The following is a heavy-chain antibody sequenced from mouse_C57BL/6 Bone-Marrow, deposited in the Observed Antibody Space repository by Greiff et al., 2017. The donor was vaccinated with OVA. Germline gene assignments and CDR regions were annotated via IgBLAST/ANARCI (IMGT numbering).Heavy chain of an antibody. Sequence: EVKVEESGGGLVQPGGSMKLSCVASGFTFSNYWMNWVRQSPEKGLEWVAQIRLKSDNYATHYAESVKGRFTISRDDSKSSVYLQMNNLRAEDTGIYYCTGQLWGFAYWGQGTLVTVSA. D-gene: IGHD1-1*02. CDR1: GFTFSNYW. CDR2: IRLKSDNYAT. CDR3: TGQLWGFAY. V-gene: IGHV6-3*01. J-gene: IGHJ3*01.